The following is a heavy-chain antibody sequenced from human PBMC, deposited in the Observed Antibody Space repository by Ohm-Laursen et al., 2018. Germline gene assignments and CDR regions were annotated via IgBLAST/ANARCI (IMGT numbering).Heavy chain of an antibody. CDR1: GGSFSGHY. D-gene: IGHD3-16*01. V-gene: IGHV4-34*01. J-gene: IGHJ4*02. Sequence: PPGTLSLTGAVYGGSFSGHYWSWVRQPPGKGLEWIGEITHRGSPKYSLSLKSRVTISVDTSKNQFSLKLTSVTAADTAVYYCARHPQGFTFGPMLLDWGQGSLVTVSS. CDR2: ITHRGSP. CDR3: ARHPQGFTFGPMLLD.